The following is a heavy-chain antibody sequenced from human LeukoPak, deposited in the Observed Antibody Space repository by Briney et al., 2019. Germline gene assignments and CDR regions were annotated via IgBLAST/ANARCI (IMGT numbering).Heavy chain of an antibody. D-gene: IGHD2-15*01. Sequence: ASVNVSCKASGYTFTGYHIHWVRQPPGQRLEWMGWINPKSGGTNYAQKFQGRVTMTRDTSISTAYIELNSLRSDDTAVYYCARGCCTGGSCSGAWFDPWGQGTLVTVSS. J-gene: IGHJ5*02. CDR1: GYTFTGYH. CDR2: INPKSGGT. CDR3: ARGCCTGGSCSGAWFDP. V-gene: IGHV1-2*02.